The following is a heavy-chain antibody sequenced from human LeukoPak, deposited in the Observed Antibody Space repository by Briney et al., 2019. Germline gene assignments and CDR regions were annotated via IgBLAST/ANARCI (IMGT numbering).Heavy chain of an antibody. CDR1: GFTFSSYW. J-gene: IGHJ4*02. D-gene: IGHD6-19*01. V-gene: IGHV3-74*01. CDR2: INSDGSST. Sequence: GGSLRLSCAASGFTFSSYWMHWVRQAPGKGLVWVSRINSDGSSTSYADSVKGRFTISRDNAKNTLYLQMNSLRAEDTAVYYCAKDLSSGWYLENYFDYWGQGTLVTVSS. CDR3: AKDLSSGWYLENYFDY.